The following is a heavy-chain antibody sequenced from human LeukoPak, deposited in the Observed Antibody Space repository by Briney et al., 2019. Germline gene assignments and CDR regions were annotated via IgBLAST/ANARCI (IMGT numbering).Heavy chain of an antibody. D-gene: IGHD6-13*01. CDR2: ISSSSSYI. CDR1: GFTFSSYS. Sequence: PGGSLRLSCAASGFTFSSYSVNWVRQAPGKGLEWVSSISSSSSYIYYADSVKGRFTISRDNAKNSLYLQMNSLRAEDTAVYYCAEDVTGGIAAAGYYFDYWGQGTLVTVSS. V-gene: IGHV3-21*04. J-gene: IGHJ4*02. CDR3: AEDVTGGIAAAGYYFDY.